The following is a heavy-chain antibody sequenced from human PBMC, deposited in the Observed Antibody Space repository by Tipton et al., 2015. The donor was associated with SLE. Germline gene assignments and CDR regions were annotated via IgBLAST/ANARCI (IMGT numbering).Heavy chain of an antibody. J-gene: IGHJ5*02. CDR3: ARDEACSTTSCLRNWLDP. Sequence: SLRLSCAASGFTFSKYAMQWVRQAPGKGLEWVALISYNGNSKYYPDSVKGRFSISRDTSKNTLYLQMNSLRAEDTALYYCARDEACSTTSCLRNWLDPWGQGTLVTVSS. V-gene: IGHV3-30*04. CDR1: GFTFSKYA. CDR2: ISYNGNSK. D-gene: IGHD2-2*01.